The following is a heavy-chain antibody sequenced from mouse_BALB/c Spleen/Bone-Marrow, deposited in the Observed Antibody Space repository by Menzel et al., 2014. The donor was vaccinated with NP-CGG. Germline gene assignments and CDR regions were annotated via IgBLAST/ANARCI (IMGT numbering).Heavy chain of an antibody. D-gene: IGHD2-14*01. V-gene: IGHV5-12-2*01. CDR3: ARHKYRPYYAMDY. CDR2: ISNGGGST. CDR1: GFTFSSYT. J-gene: IGHJ4*01. Sequence: VMLVESGGGLVQPGGSLKLSCAASGFTFSSYTMSWVRQTPEKRLEWVAYISNGGGSTYYPDTVKGRFTISRDNAKNTLYLQMSSLKSEDTAMYYCARHKYRPYYAMDYWSQGTSVTVSS.